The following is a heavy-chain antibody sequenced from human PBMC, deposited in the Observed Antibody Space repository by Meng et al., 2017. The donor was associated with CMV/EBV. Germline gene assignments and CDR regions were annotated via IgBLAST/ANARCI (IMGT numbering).Heavy chain of an antibody. CDR1: GSTFTDYD. V-gene: IGHV1-2*02. J-gene: IGHJ4*02. CDR3: VRSSGWSLFDY. CDR2: VNSNNDAT. D-gene: IGHD6-19*01. Sequence: QLVYSGDDMKTPGATVTVSCTTSGSTFTDYDKHWVRQAPGQGLEWMGWVNSNNDATNYARKFQGRVSMTRDTSISTAHMELSRLMSDDTAVYYCVRSSGWSLFDYWGQGTLVTVSS.